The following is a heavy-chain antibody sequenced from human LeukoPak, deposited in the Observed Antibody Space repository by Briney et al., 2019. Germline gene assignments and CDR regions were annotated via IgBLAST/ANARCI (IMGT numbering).Heavy chain of an antibody. Sequence: GGSLRLSCAASGFTFSTYAMTWVRQAPGKGLEWVSTIRATAGTTYYEDSVKGRFTISRDNSKNTQWLQMNSLRAEDTAVYYCAKGGYTSHFEYWGQGTLVTVSS. V-gene: IGHV3-23*01. CDR1: GFTFSTYA. CDR3: AKGGYTSHFEY. CDR2: IRATAGTT. D-gene: IGHD6-13*01. J-gene: IGHJ4*02.